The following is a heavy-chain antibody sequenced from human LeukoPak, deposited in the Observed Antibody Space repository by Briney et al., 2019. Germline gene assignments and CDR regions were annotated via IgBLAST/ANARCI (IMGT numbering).Heavy chain of an antibody. CDR2: INSDGSST. D-gene: IGHD3-3*01. CDR1: GFTFSIYW. J-gene: IGHJ4*02. Sequence: GGSLRLSCAASGFTFSIYWMYWVRQAPGKGLVWVSRINSDGSSTNYADSEKGRFTISRDNAKNTLYLQMNSLRADDTAVYYCASGRWSDYFDYWGQGTPVTVSS. CDR3: ASGRWSDYFDY. V-gene: IGHV3-74*01.